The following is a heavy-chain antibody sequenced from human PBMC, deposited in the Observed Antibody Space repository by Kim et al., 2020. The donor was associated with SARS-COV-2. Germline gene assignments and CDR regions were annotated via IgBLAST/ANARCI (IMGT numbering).Heavy chain of an antibody. J-gene: IGHJ6*02. CDR1: GFTFSSYW. V-gene: IGHV3-7*01. Sequence: GGSLRLSCAASGFTFSSYWMSWVRQAPGKGLEWVANIKQDGSEKYYVDSVKGRFTISRDNAKNSLYLQMNSLRAEDTAVYYCARVRIAAAAPPYYYYYGMDGWGQGTTVTVSS. CDR2: IKQDGSEK. D-gene: IGHD6-13*01. CDR3: ARVRIAAAAPPYYYYYGMDG.